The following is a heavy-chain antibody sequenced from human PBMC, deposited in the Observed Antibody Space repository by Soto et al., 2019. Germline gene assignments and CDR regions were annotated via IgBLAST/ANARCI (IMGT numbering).Heavy chain of an antibody. D-gene: IGHD6-19*01. V-gene: IGHV3-23*01. CDR2: ISWSGGAI. J-gene: IGHJ4*02. Sequence: GGSLRLSCAASGFAFSTYGMSWVRQAPGKGLEWVSAISWSGGAIYYADSVKGRFTISRDNSKNTLFLQMNSLRGEDTAVYYCAKFVQGNGWFHFDYWGQGTLVTVSS. CDR1: GFAFSTYG. CDR3: AKFVQGNGWFHFDY.